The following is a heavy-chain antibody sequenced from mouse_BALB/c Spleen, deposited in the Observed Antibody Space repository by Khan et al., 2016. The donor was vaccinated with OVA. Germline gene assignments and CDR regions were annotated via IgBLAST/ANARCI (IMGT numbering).Heavy chain of an antibody. V-gene: IGHV2-4-1*01. CDR1: GFSLTSYG. Sequence: QVQLQQSGPGLVQPSQSLSITCTVSGFSLTSYGFHWVRQSPGKGLEWLGVIWSGGSTDYNAAFISRLSISKDNSKSQVFFKMNSLQADDTAIYYCARNQGGYYGSSAGFAYWGQGTLVTVSA. J-gene: IGHJ3*01. D-gene: IGHD1-1*01. CDR3: ARNQGGYYGSSAGFAY. CDR2: IWSGGST.